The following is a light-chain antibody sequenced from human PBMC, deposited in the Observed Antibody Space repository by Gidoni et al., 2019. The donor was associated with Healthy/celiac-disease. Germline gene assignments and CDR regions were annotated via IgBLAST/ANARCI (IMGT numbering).Light chain of an antibody. Sequence: QSALTQPASVSGSPGQSITISCTGTSSDVGGYNYVSWCQQHPGKAPKLMIYEVSNRPSGVSNRFSGSKSGNTASLTISGLQAEDEADYYCSSYTSSSTLRVFGTGTKVTVL. CDR3: SSYTSSSTLRV. J-gene: IGLJ1*01. CDR1: SSDVGGYNY. CDR2: EVS. V-gene: IGLV2-14*01.